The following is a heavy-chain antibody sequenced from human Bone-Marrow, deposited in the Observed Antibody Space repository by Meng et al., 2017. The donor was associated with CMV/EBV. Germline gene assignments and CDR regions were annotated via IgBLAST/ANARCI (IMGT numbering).Heavy chain of an antibody. D-gene: IGHD6-19*01. V-gene: IGHV1-69*05. CDR3: ARDVWIRYRSGWYGLFDY. CDR1: TFISSA. J-gene: IGHJ4*02. CDR2: IIPIFGTA. Sequence: TFISSAVGWVRQAPGEGLAWMGGIIPIFGTANSAQKFQGRVTLTTDESTSTAYMGLSSLRSEDTAVYYCARDVWIRYRSGWYGLFDYWGQGTLVTVSS.